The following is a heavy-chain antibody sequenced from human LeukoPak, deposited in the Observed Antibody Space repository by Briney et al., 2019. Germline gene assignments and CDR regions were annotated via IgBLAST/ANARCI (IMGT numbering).Heavy chain of an antibody. V-gene: IGHV4-38-2*02. J-gene: IGHJ4*02. CDR1: SYSISSGYY. Sequence: ETLSLTCGVSSYSISSGYYWGWIRQPPGKGLEWIGTIYHSGSTYYNPSLKSRVTISVDTSKNQFSLKLSSVTAADTAVYYCARESRLSSGWYMDYWGQGTLVTVSS. CDR3: ARESRLSSGWYMDY. CDR2: IYHSGST. D-gene: IGHD6-19*01.